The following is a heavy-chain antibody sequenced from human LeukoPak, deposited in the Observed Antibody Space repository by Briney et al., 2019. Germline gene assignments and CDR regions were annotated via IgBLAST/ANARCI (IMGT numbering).Heavy chain of an antibody. CDR2: MNPNSGNT. Sequence: ASVKVSCKASGYTFTSYDINWVRQATGQGLEWMGWMNPNSGNTGYAQKFQGRVTMTRDTSISTAYMELSRLRSDDTAVYYCARVADVLLWFGELFFDYWGQGTLVTVSS. J-gene: IGHJ4*02. CDR1: GYTFTSYD. D-gene: IGHD3-10*01. CDR3: ARVADVLLWFGELFFDY. V-gene: IGHV1-8*01.